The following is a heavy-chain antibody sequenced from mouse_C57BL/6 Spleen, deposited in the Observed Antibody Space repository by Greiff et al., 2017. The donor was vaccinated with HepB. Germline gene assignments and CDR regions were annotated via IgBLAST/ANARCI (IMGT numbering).Heavy chain of an antibody. D-gene: IGHD1-1*01. J-gene: IGHJ1*03. Sequence: EVKLVESGGGLVQPGGSMKLSCAASGFTFSDAWMDWVRQSPEKGLEWVAEIRNKANNHATYYAESVKGRFTISRDDSKSSVYLQMNSLRAEDTGMYYCTRSPSATVVATGYFDVWGTGTTVTVSS. CDR1: GFTFSDAW. V-gene: IGHV6-6*01. CDR2: IRNKANNHAT. CDR3: TRSPSATVVATGYFDV.